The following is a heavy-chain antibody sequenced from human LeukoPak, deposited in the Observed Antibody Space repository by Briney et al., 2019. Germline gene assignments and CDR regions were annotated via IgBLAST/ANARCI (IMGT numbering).Heavy chain of an antibody. J-gene: IGHJ4*02. V-gene: IGHV3-30*03. CDR3: ARDCSGGSCYFDY. CDR2: ISYDGSNR. D-gene: IGHD2-15*01. Sequence: GGSLRLSCAASGFTFSSNGMHWVRQAPGKGLEWVAVISYDGSNRHYADSVKGRFTISRDNSKNTLYLQMNSLRAEDTAVYYCARDCSGGSCYFDYWGQGTLVTVSS. CDR1: GFTFSSNG.